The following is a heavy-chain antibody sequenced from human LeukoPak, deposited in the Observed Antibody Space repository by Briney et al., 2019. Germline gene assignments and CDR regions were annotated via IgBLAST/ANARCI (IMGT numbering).Heavy chain of an antibody. CDR2: IKPDSGDT. Sequence: ASVKVSCKASGYIVIGYYIHWVRQAPGQGLEWMGWIKPDSGDTNYVQKFQGRVVMTRDTSISTAYMELSSLRSDDTAVYYGARCAQDWGTFDNWGQGTLVTVSS. CDR1: GYIVIGYY. D-gene: IGHD7-27*01. J-gene: IGHJ4*02. V-gene: IGHV1-2*02. CDR3: ARCAQDWGTFDN.